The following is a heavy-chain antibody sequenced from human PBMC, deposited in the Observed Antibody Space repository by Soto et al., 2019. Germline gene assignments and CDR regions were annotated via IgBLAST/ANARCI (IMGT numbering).Heavy chain of an antibody. Sequence: GGSLRLSCAASGFTFSSYAMHWVRQAPGKGLEWVAVISYDGSNKYYADSVKGRFTISRDNSKNTLYLQMNSLRAEDTAVYYCAREVYNWNDGNYYYYYGMDVWGQGTTVTVSS. CDR1: GFTFSSYA. CDR2: ISYDGSNK. V-gene: IGHV3-30-3*01. CDR3: AREVYNWNDGNYYYYYGMDV. J-gene: IGHJ6*02. D-gene: IGHD1-1*01.